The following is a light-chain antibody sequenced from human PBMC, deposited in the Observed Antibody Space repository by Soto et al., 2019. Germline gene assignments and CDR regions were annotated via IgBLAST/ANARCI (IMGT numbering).Light chain of an antibody. V-gene: IGKV1-5*03. CDR3: QNYNSYSEA. J-gene: IGKJ1*01. CDR2: TAS. CDR1: QTISSW. Sequence: DLQMTQSPSTLSGSVEDIVTIICRASQTISSWLAWYKQKPGKAPKLLIYTASTLKSGVPSRFSGSGSGTEFTLTISSLQPDDFATYYCQNYNSYSEAFGQGTKVDIK.